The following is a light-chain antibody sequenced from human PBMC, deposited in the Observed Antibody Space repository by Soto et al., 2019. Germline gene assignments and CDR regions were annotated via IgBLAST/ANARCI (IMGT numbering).Light chain of an antibody. CDR2: AAS. CDR3: QQYNYNSRT. J-gene: IGKJ4*01. Sequence: DIQVTQSPSTLSASVGDRITISCRTSQSVGNSLAWYHQKPGRAPKLLIYAASKLETGVSSSFRGSGSGTEFTLTISSLLPDDFVAYYCQQYNYNSRTFGGGTKVDI. CDR1: QSVGNS. V-gene: IGKV1-5*03.